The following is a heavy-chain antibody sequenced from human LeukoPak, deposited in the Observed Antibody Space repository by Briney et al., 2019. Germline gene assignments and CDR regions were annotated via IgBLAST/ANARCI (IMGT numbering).Heavy chain of an antibody. Sequence: SETLSLTCAVYGGSFSGYYWSWIRQPPGKGLEWIGEINHSGSTNYNPSLKSRVTISVDTSRNQFSLKLSSVTAADTAVYYCARGTPYYYDSSGYYPDYWGQGTLVTVSS. V-gene: IGHV4-34*01. CDR1: GGSFSGYY. CDR3: ARGTPYYYDSSGYYPDY. J-gene: IGHJ4*02. CDR2: INHSGST. D-gene: IGHD3-22*01.